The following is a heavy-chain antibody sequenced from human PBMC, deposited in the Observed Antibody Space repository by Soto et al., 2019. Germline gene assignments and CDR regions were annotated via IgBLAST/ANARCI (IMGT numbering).Heavy chain of an antibody. CDR1: GGTFSSYA. CDR3: ARDSLRYFDWLSPHYGMDV. CDR2: IIPIFGTA. J-gene: IGHJ6*02. Sequence: QVQLVQSGAEVKKPGSSMKVSCKASGGTFSSYAISWVRQAPGQGLEWMGGIIPIFGTANYAQKFQGRVTITADESTSTAYMELSSLRSEDTAVYYCARDSLRYFDWLSPHYGMDVWGQGTTVTVSS. D-gene: IGHD3-9*01. V-gene: IGHV1-69*01.